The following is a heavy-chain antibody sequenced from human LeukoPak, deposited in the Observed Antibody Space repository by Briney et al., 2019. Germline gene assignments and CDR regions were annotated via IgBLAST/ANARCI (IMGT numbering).Heavy chain of an antibody. CDR3: ARAVLWSGIDY. CDR1: GGSFSGYY. V-gene: IGHV4-34*01. D-gene: IGHD2-21*01. Sequence: SETLSLTCAVYGGSFSGYYWSWIRQPPGKGLEWIGEINHSGSTNYNPSLKSRVTISVDTSKNQFSLKLSSVTAADTAVYYCARAVLWSGIDYWGQGTLVTVSS. CDR2: INHSGST. J-gene: IGHJ4*02.